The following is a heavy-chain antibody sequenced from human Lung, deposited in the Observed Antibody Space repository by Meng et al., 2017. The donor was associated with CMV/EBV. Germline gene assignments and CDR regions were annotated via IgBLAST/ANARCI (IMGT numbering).Heavy chain of an antibody. Sequence: VQPVPHGAELKKPGAPVVVPSKAFGYYCTSYGISWVRRAPGQGLDWMGWISAYDGDTKYAQNLQGRLTMTTDTSTSTAYMVLRSLRSDDTAVYYCARGPRRFWSGYRLYYFDNWGQGTLVTVSS. CDR1: GYYCTSYG. V-gene: IGHV1-18*01. D-gene: IGHD3-3*01. CDR2: ISAYDGDT. CDR3: ARGPRRFWSGYRLYYFDN. J-gene: IGHJ4*02.